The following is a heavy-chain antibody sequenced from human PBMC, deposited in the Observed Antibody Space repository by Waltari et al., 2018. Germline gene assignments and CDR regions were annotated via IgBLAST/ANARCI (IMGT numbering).Heavy chain of an antibody. D-gene: IGHD3-22*01. V-gene: IGHV3-74*01. CDR1: GFTFGSHW. CDR3: ARPLYYSDSSGYYPTYYFDS. CDR2: INSDGSAT. Sequence: EVQLVESAGGLVHPGGSLRLSCVVSGFTFGSHWMPWVRQVPGKGLVWVSRINSDGSATSYADSGKGRFTISRDNAKSTLYLQMNNLRDEDTAVYYCARPLYYSDSSGYYPTYYFDSWGQGTLVTVSS. J-gene: IGHJ4*02.